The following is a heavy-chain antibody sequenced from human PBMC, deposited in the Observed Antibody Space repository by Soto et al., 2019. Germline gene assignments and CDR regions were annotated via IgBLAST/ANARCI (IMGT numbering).Heavy chain of an antibody. J-gene: IGHJ4*02. D-gene: IGHD3-22*01. V-gene: IGHV1-69*13. CDR2: IIPVFQTA. CDR3: ARGGSGYTWFNEF. CDR1: GGLFSSYP. Sequence: SVKVSCKASGGLFSSYPISWLRQAPGQGLEWMGGIIPVFQTAYYTQRFQGRVTITADESTNTAYMELSSLRSEDTAIYYCARGGSGYTWFNEFWGQGTLVTVSS.